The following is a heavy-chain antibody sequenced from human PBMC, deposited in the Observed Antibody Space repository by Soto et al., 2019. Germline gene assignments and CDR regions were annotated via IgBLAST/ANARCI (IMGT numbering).Heavy chain of an antibody. J-gene: IGHJ5*02. V-gene: IGHV1-69*01. CDR1: GGTFSSYA. D-gene: IGHD4-17*01. CDR3: ARSLPHDYGDYGWFDP. CDR2: IIPIFGTA. Sequence: QVQLVQSGAEVKKPGSSVKVSCKASGGTFSSYAISWVRQAPGQGLEWMGGIIPIFGTANYAQKFQGRFTITADESTSTAYMELSSLRYEDTAVYYCARSLPHDYGDYGWFDPWGQGTLVTVSS.